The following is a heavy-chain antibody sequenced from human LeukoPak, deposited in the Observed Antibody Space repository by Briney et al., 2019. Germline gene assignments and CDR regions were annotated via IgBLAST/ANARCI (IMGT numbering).Heavy chain of an antibody. D-gene: IGHD3-10*01. CDR2: ITPSLTP. CDR1: GVFPTRDQ. J-gene: IGHJ4*02. V-gene: IGHV4-59*01. CDR3: TRGTRSPDY. Sequence: SQTLSPTRTVSGVFPTRDQRSWVRHPPAQGLALIGYITPSLTPNYNPSLKSRVSISEDTSKNQFSLKLSSVTAADTAMYYCTRGTRSPDYWGQGTLVTVSS.